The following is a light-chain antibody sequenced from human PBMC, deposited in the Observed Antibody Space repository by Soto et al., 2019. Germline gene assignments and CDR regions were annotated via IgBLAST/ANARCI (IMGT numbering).Light chain of an antibody. CDR1: QSVSSNY. Sequence: EIVLTQSPGTLTLSPGERATFSCRASQSVSSNYLAWYQQKPGQAPRLLIYGAFKRATGIPDRFSGSGSGTDFTLTISSLQPEDFATYYCQQSYSTPGTFGQGTRLEI. CDR3: QQSYSTPGT. V-gene: IGKV3-20*01. J-gene: IGKJ5*01. CDR2: GAF.